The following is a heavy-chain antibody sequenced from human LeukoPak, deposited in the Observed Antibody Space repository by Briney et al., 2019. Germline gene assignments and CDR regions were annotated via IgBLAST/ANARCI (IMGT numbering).Heavy chain of an antibody. D-gene: IGHD3-3*01. CDR1: GYSITSGTY. CDR3: AKITTIFGVVPNWFDP. V-gene: IGHV4-38-2*02. Sequence: SETLSLTCTVSGYSITSGTYWGWIRQPPGKGLEWIGTIYHSGTTYYNPSLKSRVTISVDTSKNQISLKLSSVIVADTAVYYCAKITTIFGVVPNWFDPWGQGTLVTVSS. J-gene: IGHJ5*02. CDR2: IYHSGTT.